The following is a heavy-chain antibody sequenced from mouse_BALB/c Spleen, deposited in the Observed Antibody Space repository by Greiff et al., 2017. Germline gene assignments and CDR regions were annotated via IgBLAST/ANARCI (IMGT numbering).Heavy chain of an antibody. CDR1: GFTFSDFY. D-gene: IGHD1-2*01. V-gene: IGHV7-1*02. CDR3: ARDGGHYYGYGWFAY. Sequence: EVKLMESGGGLVQPGGSLRLSCATSGFTFSDFYMEWVRQPPGKRLEWIAASRNKANDYTTEYSASVKGRFIVSRDTSQSILYLQMNALRAEDTAIYYCARDGGHYYGYGWFAYWGQGTLVTVSA. J-gene: IGHJ3*01. CDR2: SRNKANDYTT.